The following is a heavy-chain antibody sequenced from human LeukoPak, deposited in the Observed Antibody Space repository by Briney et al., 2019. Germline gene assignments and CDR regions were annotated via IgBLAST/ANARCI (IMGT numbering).Heavy chain of an antibody. CDR3: AREGSTVYCSSTSCYGDWFDP. V-gene: IGHV3-7*01. J-gene: IGHJ5*02. CDR2: IKQDGSEK. CDR1: GFTFSSYW. D-gene: IGHD2-2*01. Sequence: GSLRLSCAASGFTFSSYWMSWVRQAPGKGLEWVANIKQDGSEKYYVDSVKGRFTISRDNAKNSLYLQMNSLRAEDTAVYYCAREGSTVYCSSTSCYGDWFDPWGQGTLVTVSS.